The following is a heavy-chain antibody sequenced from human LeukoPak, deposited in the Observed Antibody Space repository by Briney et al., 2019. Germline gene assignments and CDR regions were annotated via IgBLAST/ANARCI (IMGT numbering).Heavy chain of an antibody. CDR1: GFTVSSNY. CDR2: IYSGGST. Sequence: GGSLRLSCAASGFTVSSNYISWVRQAPGKGLEWVSVIYSGGSTYYADSVKGRFTISRDNSKNTLYLQMNSLRAEDTAVYYCASRPPEYYYGSGSYTDYWGQGTLVTVSS. J-gene: IGHJ4*02. D-gene: IGHD3-10*01. CDR3: ASRPPEYYYGSGSYTDY. V-gene: IGHV3-66*01.